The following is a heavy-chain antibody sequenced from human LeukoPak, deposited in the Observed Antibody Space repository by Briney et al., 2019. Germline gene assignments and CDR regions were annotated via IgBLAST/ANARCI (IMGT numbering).Heavy chain of an antibody. CDR1: GFTLSIYG. V-gene: IGHV3-30*02. CDR3: AQVGSGWYQIDY. CDR2: IRYDGTSQ. Sequence: GGSLRLSCATSGFTLSIYGMHWVRQAPGKGLEWVAFIRYDGTSQYYADSVKGRFTISRDNSKNTLYLQMNSLRAEDTAVYYCAQVGSGWYQIDYWRQRTLVTVSS. D-gene: IGHD6-19*01. J-gene: IGHJ4*02.